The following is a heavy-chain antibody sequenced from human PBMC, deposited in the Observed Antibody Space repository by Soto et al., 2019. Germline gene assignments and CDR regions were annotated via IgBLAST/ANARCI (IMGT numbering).Heavy chain of an antibody. J-gene: IGHJ4*02. CDR1: CGSIISGYYF. V-gene: IGHV4-30-4*01. CDR2: IFYSGST. D-gene: IGHD3-22*01. CDR3: ARDATKYDTSGYYCYFDY. Sequence: SETLSLTCTFSCGSIISGYYFWSWLRQSPGKGLEWIGYIFYSGSTFYNPSLKSRITISVDTSKNQFSLKLSSVTAADTAVYYCARDATKYDTSGYYCYFDYWGQGTLVTVSS.